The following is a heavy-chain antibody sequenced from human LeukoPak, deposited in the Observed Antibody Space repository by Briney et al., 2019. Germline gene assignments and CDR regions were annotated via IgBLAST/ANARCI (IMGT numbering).Heavy chain of an antibody. CDR2: IKEDGSRK. J-gene: IGHJ4*02. V-gene: IGHV3-7*01. Sequence: GGSLRLSCAASGFTFSSYAMSWVRQAPGKGLEWVANIKEDGSRKNYVDSVMGRFTISRDNAKNSVYLQMNSLRAEDTAVYYCARDFQSSYWGQGTLVTVSS. CDR1: GFTFSSYA. CDR3: ARDFQSSY.